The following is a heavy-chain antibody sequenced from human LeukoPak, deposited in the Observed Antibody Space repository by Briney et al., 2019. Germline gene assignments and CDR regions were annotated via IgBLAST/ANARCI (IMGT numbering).Heavy chain of an antibody. J-gene: IGHJ1*01. CDR2: IYHSGCT. Sequence: PSETLSLTCTVSGGSIGSGGYYWSWIRQPPGKGLEWIGYIYHSGCTYYNPSLKNRVTISVDRSKNQFFLRLSSVTAADTAVYYCARVYSSGSRAFQHWGQGTLVTVSS. V-gene: IGHV4-30-2*01. CDR3: ARVYSSGSRAFQH. D-gene: IGHD6-19*01. CDR1: GGSIGSGGYY.